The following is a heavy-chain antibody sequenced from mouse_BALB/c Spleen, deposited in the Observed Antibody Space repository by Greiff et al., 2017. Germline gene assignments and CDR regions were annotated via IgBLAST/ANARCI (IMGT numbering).Heavy chain of an antibody. CDR2: ILPGSGST. CDR1: GYTFSSYW. D-gene: IGHD3-3*01. V-gene: IGHV1-9*01. J-gene: IGHJ2*01. Sequence: VQLQQSGAELMKPGASVKISCKATGYTFSSYWIEWVKQRPGHGLEWIGEILPGSGSTNYNEKFKGKATFTADTSSNTAYMQLSSLTSEDSAVYSCERVGSDGDASNFDYWGQGTTLTVSS. CDR3: ERVGSDGDASNFDY.